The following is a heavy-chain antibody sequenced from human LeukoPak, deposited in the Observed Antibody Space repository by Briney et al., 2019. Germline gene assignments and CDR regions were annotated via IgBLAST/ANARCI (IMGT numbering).Heavy chain of an antibody. V-gene: IGHV1-69*13. CDR3: ARQNRPHYDFWSGYFNWFDP. J-gene: IGHJ5*02. CDR2: IIPIFGTA. Sequence: WASVKVSCKASGGTFSSYAISWVRQAPGQGLEWMGGIIPIFGTANYAQKFQGRVTITADESTSTAYMELSSLRSEDTAVYYCARQNRPHYDFWSGYFNWFDPWGQGTLVTVSS. CDR1: GGTFSSYA. D-gene: IGHD3-3*01.